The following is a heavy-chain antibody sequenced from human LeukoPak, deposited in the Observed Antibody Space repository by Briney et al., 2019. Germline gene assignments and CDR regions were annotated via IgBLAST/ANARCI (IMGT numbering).Heavy chain of an antibody. CDR1: GFTFSSYW. V-gene: IGHV3-7*01. J-gene: IGHJ6*03. Sequence: PGGSLRLSCAASGFTFSSYWMSWVRQAPGKGLEWVANIKQDGSEKYYVDSVKGRFTISRDNAKNSLYLQMNSLRAEDTAVYYCARDRGSYNYYYMDVWGKGTTVTISS. CDR2: IKQDGSEK. CDR3: ARDRGSYNYYYMDV. D-gene: IGHD1-26*01.